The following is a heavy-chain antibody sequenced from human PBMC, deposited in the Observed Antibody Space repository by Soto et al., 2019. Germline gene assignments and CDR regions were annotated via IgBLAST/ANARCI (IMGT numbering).Heavy chain of an antibody. CDR1: GGSISSYY. Sequence: SETLSLTCTVSGGSISSYYWSWIRQPPGKGLEWIGYIYYSGSTNYNPSLKSRVTISVDTSKNQFSLKLSSATAADTAVYYCARARSTIFGVVIIPTDLEGHYYYMDVWGKGTTVTVSS. J-gene: IGHJ6*03. D-gene: IGHD3-3*01. CDR2: IYYSGST. CDR3: ARARSTIFGVVIIPTDLEGHYYYMDV. V-gene: IGHV4-59*01.